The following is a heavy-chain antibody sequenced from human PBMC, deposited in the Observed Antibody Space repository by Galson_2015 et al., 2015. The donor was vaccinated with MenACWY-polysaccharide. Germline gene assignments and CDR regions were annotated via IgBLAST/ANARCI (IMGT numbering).Heavy chain of an antibody. Sequence: SLRLSCAASRFTFSSYGMHWVRQAPGKGLEWVAFIRYDGSNTYYADSAKGRFTISRDNSKNTLYLQMNSLRVEDTAVYYCAKDRDSSSSDPDYWGQGTLVTVSS. D-gene: IGHD6-6*01. V-gene: IGHV3-30*02. CDR2: IRYDGSNT. J-gene: IGHJ4*02. CDR3: AKDRDSSSSDPDY. CDR1: RFTFSSYG.